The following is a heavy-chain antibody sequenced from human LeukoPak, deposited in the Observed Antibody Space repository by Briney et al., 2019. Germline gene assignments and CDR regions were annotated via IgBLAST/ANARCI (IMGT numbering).Heavy chain of an antibody. V-gene: IGHV3-30*02. J-gene: IGHJ4*02. CDR2: IRHDGSNK. D-gene: IGHD4-11*01. CDR1: GFTFSSYG. Sequence: GGSLRLSCAASGFTFSSYGMHWVRQAPGKGLEWVAFIRHDGSNKFYADSVRGRFTISRDNSKNTLFLQMDGLRTEDTAVYYCAKDPSATVTPNYFDYWGQGTLVTVSS. CDR3: AKDPSATVTPNYFDY.